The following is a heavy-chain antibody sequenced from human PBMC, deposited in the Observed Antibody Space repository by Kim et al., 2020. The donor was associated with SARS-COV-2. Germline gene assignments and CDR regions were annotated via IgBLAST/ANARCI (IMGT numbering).Heavy chain of an antibody. Sequence: ASVKVSCKASGYTFTDYFIHWVRQAPGEGLEWMGWIAPDSGVTKDAHDSQGRVTMTRDTSRSTAYMQVRSLRSDDTAIYYCAREGGPSKFPSGGYNRWFDPWGQGTRVTVSS. CDR1: GYTFTDYF. CDR3: AREGGPSKFPSGGYNRWFDP. D-gene: IGHD5-18*01. CDR2: IAPDSGVT. V-gene: IGHV1-2*07. J-gene: IGHJ5*02.